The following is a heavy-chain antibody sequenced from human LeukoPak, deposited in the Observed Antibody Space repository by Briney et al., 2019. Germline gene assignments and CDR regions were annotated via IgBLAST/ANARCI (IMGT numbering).Heavy chain of an antibody. D-gene: IGHD6-13*01. CDR1: GGSFSGYY. J-gene: IGHJ6*03. V-gene: IGHV4-34*01. Sequence: PSETLSLTCAVYGGSFSGYYWSWIRQPPGKGLDWIGEINHSGSTNYNPSLKSRVTISVDTSKNQFSLKLSSVTAADTAVYYCARFGRIAAAGTGYYYYMDVWGKGTTVTVSS. CDR3: ARFGRIAAAGTGYYYYMDV. CDR2: INHSGST.